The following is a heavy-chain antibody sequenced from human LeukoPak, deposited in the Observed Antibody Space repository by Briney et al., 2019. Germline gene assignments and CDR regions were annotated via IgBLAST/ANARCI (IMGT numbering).Heavy chain of an antibody. Sequence: GGSLRLFCAASGFPFSNYAMTWDRQAPGKGLERVSGISDSGDRTYYADSVKGRFTISRDNSKNMLYLRMNSLRVEDTALYYCAKGLGTSGYHDYWGQGTLVTVSS. CDR3: AKGLGTSGYHDY. V-gene: IGHV3-23*01. CDR1: GFPFSNYA. D-gene: IGHD3-22*01. CDR2: ISDSGDRT. J-gene: IGHJ4*02.